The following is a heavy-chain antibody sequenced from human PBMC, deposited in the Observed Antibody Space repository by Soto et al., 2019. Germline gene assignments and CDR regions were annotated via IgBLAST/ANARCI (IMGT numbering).Heavy chain of an antibody. CDR2: IKSKTDGGTT. D-gene: IGHD3-3*01. V-gene: IGHV3-15*07. J-gene: IGHJ6*02. CDR1: GFTFSNAW. CDR3: TTDQYYDFWSGYPSGGMDV. Sequence: GGSLRLSCAASGFTFSNAWMNWVRQAPGKGLEWVGRIKSKTDGGTTDYAAPVKGRFTISRDDSKNTLYLQMNSLKTEDTAVYYCTTDQYYDFWSGYPSGGMDVWGQGTTVTVTS.